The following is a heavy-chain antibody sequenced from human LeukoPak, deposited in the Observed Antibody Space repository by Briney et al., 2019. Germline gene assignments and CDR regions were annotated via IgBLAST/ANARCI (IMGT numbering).Heavy chain of an antibody. J-gene: IGHJ4*02. CDR1: GYTFTSYA. V-gene: IGHV7-4-1*02. CDR2: TNTNTGNP. CDR3: ARVQMGERLGELSFDY. D-gene: IGHD3-16*02. Sequence: ASVKVSCKASGYTFTSYAMNWVRQAPGQGLEWMGWTNTNTGNPTYAQGFTGRFVFSLDTSVSTAYLQISSLKAEDTAVYYCARVQMGERLGELSFDYWGQGTLVTVSS.